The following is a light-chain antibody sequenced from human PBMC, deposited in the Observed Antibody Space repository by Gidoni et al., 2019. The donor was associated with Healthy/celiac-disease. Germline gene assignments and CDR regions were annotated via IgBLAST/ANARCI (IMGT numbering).Light chain of an antibody. CDR3: QQYNSYPPWT. J-gene: IGKJ1*01. CDR1: QSISSW. V-gene: IGKV1-5*03. CDR2: KAS. Sequence: DIKLTQSPSTLSASVGDRVTITCLASQSISSWLAWYQQKPGKAPKLLSYKASSLVSGVPSRCSGSGSGTEFTLTISSLQPDDFATYYCQQYNSYPPWTFXXXTKVEIK.